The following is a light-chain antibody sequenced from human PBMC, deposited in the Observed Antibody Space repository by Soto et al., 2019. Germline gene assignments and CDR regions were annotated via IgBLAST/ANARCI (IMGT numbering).Light chain of an antibody. CDR1: ESVHRN. CDR3: QHYSNCPPT. Sequence: EMVMTQSPATLSLSPGERVTLSCRASESVHRNLAWYQQKPGQGPSLLIYYASTRATGVPDRFTGSGSGTEFTLTISSLQSEDFGVYYCQHYSNCPPTFGPGTKVEIK. V-gene: IGKV3-15*01. J-gene: IGKJ3*01. CDR2: YAS.